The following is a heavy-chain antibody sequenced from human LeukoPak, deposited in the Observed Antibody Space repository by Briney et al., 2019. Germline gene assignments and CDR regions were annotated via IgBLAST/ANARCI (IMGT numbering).Heavy chain of an antibody. V-gene: IGHV4-38-2*02. D-gene: IGHD2-8*01. CDR3: ARLRNGVIVLKPSVIVDF. CDR1: GYSISSGYW. J-gene: IGHJ4*02. CDR2: LCSGGNT. Sequence: PAETLSLTCSVSGYSISSGYWWGWIRQPPGKAVEWIGSLCSGGNTYYNPSLKRRLTISVDTSKNQFSLGLNSVTAADTAIYYCARLRNGVIVLKPSVIVDFWGQGALVTVSS.